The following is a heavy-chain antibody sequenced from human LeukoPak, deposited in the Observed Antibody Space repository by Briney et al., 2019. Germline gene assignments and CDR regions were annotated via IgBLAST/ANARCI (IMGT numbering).Heavy chain of an antibody. CDR1: GGTFSSYA. CDR2: IIPIFGTA. V-gene: IGHV1-69*06. CDR3: ARAGWIQLWSQPHYFDY. D-gene: IGHD5-18*01. J-gene: IGHJ4*02. Sequence: ASVKVSCKASGGTFSSYAISWVRQAPGQGLEWIGGIIPIFGTANYAQKFQGRVTITADKSTSTAYMELSSLRSEDTAVYYCARAGWIQLWSQPHYFDYWGQGTLVTVSS.